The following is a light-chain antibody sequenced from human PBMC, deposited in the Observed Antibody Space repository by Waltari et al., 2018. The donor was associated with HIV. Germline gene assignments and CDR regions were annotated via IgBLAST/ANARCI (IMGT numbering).Light chain of an antibody. V-gene: IGLV7-46*01. Sequence: QAVVTQEPSLTVSPGGTVTLPCESSTGPVTTGHYPYCLQHRPGQAPMTLIFDTTKKHSWTPARFSGSLLGGKAALTLAGAQPDDEAEYYCFLSYNGARVFGGGTRVTVL. CDR3: FLSYNGARV. J-gene: IGLJ3*02. CDR2: DTT. CDR1: TGPVTTGHY.